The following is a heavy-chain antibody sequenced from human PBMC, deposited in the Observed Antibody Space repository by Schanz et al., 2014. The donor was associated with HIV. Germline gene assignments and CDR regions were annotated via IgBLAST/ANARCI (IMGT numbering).Heavy chain of an antibody. D-gene: IGHD1-26*01. V-gene: IGHV1-69*10. CDR1: GYTFTSFG. Sequence: QVQLVQSGAEVKKPGASVKVXCKASGYTFTSFGVTWVRQAPGQGLEWMGGIIPLLGTTHYAQKFRGRVTITADKSXXXXXXXXXXXXXXXXXXXCARVLGMAAANTYWWYFDLWGRGTLVTVSP. J-gene: IGHJ2*01. CDR2: IIPLLGTT. CDR3: RVLGMAAANTYWWYFDL.